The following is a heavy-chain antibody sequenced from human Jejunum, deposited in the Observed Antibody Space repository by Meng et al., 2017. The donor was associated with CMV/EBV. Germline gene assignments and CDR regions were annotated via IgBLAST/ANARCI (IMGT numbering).Heavy chain of an antibody. Sequence: FSLPTSAVGVGWVRQAPGKALAWLALIYGDDDKRYSPSLQTRLTITKDTSKNQVVLTMINVGPVDTATYYCAHSYCSRGTCYSFYYWGPGTLVTVSS. J-gene: IGHJ4*02. V-gene: IGHV2-5*02. CDR2: IYGDDDK. CDR3: AHSYCSRGTCYSFYY. D-gene: IGHD2-15*01. CDR1: FSLPTSAVG.